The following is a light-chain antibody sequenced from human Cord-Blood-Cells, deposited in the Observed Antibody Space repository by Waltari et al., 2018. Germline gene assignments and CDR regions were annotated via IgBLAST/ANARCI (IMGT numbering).Light chain of an antibody. CDR3: CSYAGSRV. V-gene: IGLV2-23*01. J-gene: IGLJ3*02. Sequence: QSALTQPASVSGSPGQSITISCTGPSSDVGSYNLVSWYQQHPVKAPKLLIYEGSKRPSGVSNRFSGSKSGNTASLTISGLQAEDEADYYCCSYAGSRVFGGGTKLTVL. CDR1: SSDVGSYNL. CDR2: EGS.